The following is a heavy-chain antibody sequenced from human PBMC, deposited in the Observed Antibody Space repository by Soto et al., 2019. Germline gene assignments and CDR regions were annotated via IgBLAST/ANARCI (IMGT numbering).Heavy chain of an antibody. J-gene: IGHJ5*02. CDR3: ARGGSRDSGTYHNRWFDP. V-gene: IGHV4-59*01. CDR1: GGSISKYY. CDR2: IYSSGNT. D-gene: IGHD3-10*01. Sequence: SETLSLTCTVSGGSISKYYWSWCRQTPDKGLESIGYIYSSGNTNYNPSLKSRVTISVDTSKNQFSLKLTSVTAADTAVYYCARGGSRDSGTYHNRWFDPWGQGTRVTVSS.